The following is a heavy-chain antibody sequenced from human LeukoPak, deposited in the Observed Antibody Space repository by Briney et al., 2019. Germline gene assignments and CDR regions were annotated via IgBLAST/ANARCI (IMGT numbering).Heavy chain of an antibody. CDR2: ISPSGGIT. V-gene: IGHV3-23*01. Sequence: GGSLRLSCAASGFTFSNDGMYWVRLAPGKGLEWVSGISPSGGITNYADSVKGRFTISRDNSKNTVSLQMNSLRAEDTAVYYCATIVTGVWGQGTTVTVSS. CDR3: ATIVTGV. J-gene: IGHJ6*02. D-gene: IGHD2-21*02. CDR1: GFTFSNDG.